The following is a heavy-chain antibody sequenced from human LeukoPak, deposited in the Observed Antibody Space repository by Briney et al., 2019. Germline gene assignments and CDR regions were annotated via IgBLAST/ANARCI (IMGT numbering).Heavy chain of an antibody. J-gene: IGHJ5*02. V-gene: IGHV6-1*01. Sequence: SQTLSLTCAISGDSVSSNSAAWNWLRQSPSRGLEWLGRTYYRSKWYNDYAVSVRSRITIKPDTSKNQFSLQLNSVTPEDTAVYYCARGMDSSGWFWFDPWGQGTLVTVSS. CDR2: TYYRSKWYN. D-gene: IGHD6-19*01. CDR1: GDSVSSNSAA. CDR3: ARGMDSSGWFWFDP.